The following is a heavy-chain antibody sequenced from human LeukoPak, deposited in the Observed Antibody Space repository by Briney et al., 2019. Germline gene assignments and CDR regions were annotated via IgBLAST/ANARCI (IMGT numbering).Heavy chain of an antibody. D-gene: IGHD1-26*01. CDR3: ATSLVGATFADY. Sequence: ASVKVSCKVSGYTLTELSMHWVRQAPGKGLEWMGGFDPEDGETIYAQKFQGRVTMTEDTSTDTAYMELSSLRSEDTAVYYCATSLVGATFADYWGQGTLATVCS. V-gene: IGHV1-24*01. J-gene: IGHJ4*02. CDR1: GYTLTELS. CDR2: FDPEDGET.